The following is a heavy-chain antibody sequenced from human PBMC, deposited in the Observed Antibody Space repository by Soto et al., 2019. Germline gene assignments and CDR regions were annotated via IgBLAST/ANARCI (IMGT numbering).Heavy chain of an antibody. D-gene: IGHD3-10*01. V-gene: IGHV4-59*01. J-gene: IGHJ3*02. Sequence: QVQLQESGPGLLKPSETLSLTCTVSVGSISSYYWSWIRQPPGKGLEWIGYIYYSGSTNYNPSLKSRVTISVDTSKNQFSLKLSSVTAADTAVYYCARRYGSAFDIWGQGTMVTVSS. CDR3: ARRYGSAFDI. CDR1: VGSISSYY. CDR2: IYYSGST.